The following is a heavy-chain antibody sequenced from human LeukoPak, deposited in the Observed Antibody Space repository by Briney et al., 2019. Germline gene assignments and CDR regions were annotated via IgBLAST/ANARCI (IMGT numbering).Heavy chain of an antibody. CDR3: ARLQRELLGYYYYYYMDV. CDR1: GYMFSSYG. CDR2: ISANNGNA. J-gene: IGHJ6*03. D-gene: IGHD1-26*01. V-gene: IGHV1-18*01. Sequence: ASVKVSCKASGYMFSSYGISWVRQAPGQGLEWMGWISANNGNANYAQKLQGRVTMTRDTSTSTAYMELRSLRSDDTAVYYCARLQRELLGYYYYYYMDVWGKGTTVTVSS.